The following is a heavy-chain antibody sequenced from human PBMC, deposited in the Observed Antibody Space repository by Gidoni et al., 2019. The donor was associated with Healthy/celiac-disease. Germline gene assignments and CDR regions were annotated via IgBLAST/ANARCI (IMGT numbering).Heavy chain of an antibody. CDR2: IYPGDSDT. CDR1: GYSFTSYW. CDR3: ARQPVVPAAPTYYYYGMDV. D-gene: IGHD2-2*01. V-gene: IGHV5-51*01. J-gene: IGHJ6*02. Sequence: EVQLVQSGAEVKQPGESLKISCKGSGYSFTSYWIGWVRQMPGKGLEWMGIIYPGDSDTRYSPSFQGQVTISADKSISTAYLQWSSLKASDTAMYYCARQPVVPAAPTYYYYGMDVWGQGTTVTVSS.